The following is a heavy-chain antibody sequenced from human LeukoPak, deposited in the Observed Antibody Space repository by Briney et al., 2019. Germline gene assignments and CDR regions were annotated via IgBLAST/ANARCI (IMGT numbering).Heavy chain of an antibody. V-gene: IGHV3-48*04. J-gene: IGHJ6*02. CDR3: ARDVPYYYDSSGYSDDYYYGMDV. Sequence: GGSLRLSCAASGFTFSSYSMNWVRQAPGKGLEWVSYISSSSSTIYYADSVKGRFTIHRDNAKNSLYLQMNSLRAEDTAVYYCARDVPYYYDSSGYSDDYYYGMDVWGQGTTVTVSS. CDR2: ISSSSSTI. CDR1: GFTFSSYS. D-gene: IGHD3-22*01.